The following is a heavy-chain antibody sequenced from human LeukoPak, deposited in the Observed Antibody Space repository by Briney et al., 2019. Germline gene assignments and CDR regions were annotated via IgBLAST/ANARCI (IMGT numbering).Heavy chain of an antibody. CDR1: GFTFSAYS. J-gene: IGHJ4*02. CDR2: MSFDGTKE. D-gene: IGHD2-21*02. V-gene: IGHV3-30-3*01. CDR3: ARGALAGQPLLTY. Sequence: GKSLRLSCAASGFTFSAYSIHWVRQAPGKGLEWVAVMSFDGTKENYADSVKGRFTISRDNAKNSLYLQMNSLRAEDTAVYYCARGALAGQPLLTYWGQGTLVTVSS.